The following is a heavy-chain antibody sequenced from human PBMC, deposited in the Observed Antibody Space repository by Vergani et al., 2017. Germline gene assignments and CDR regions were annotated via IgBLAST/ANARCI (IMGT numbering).Heavy chain of an antibody. Sequence: EVQLLESGGGLVKPGGSLRLSCAASGFPFSNYAMSWVRQAPGKGLEWVSAISGSGGNTYYADSVKGRFTISRDNAKNSLYLQMNSLRAEDTAVYYCARENYYDSSGADYWGQGTLVTVSS. CDR3: ARENYYDSSGADY. CDR1: GFPFSNYA. D-gene: IGHD3-22*01. J-gene: IGHJ4*02. CDR2: ISGSGGNT. V-gene: IGHV3-23*01.